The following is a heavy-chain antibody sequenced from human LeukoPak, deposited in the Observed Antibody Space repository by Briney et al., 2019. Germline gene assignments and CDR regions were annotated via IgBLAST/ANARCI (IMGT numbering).Heavy chain of an antibody. CDR3: ARGGARDGYNSPHFDY. CDR2: INPNSGGT. V-gene: IGHV1-2*02. J-gene: IGHJ4*02. CDR1: GYTFTGHY. D-gene: IGHD5-24*01. Sequence: GASVKVSCKASGYTFTGHYMHWVRQAPGQGLEWMGWINPNSGGTNYAQKFQGRVTMTRDTSISTAYMELSRLISDDAAVYYCARGGARDGYNSPHFDYWGQGTLVTVSS.